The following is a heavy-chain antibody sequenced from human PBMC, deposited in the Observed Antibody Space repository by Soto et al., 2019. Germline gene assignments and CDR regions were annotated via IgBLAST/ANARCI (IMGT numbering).Heavy chain of an antibody. Sequence: SETLSLTCAVYGVSFSGYYWSWIRQPPGKGLEWIGEINHSGSTNYNPSLKSRVTISVDTSKNQFSLKLSSVTAADTAVYYCARGIAAAGNRGYSGMDVWGKGTTVTVSS. CDR1: GVSFSGYY. CDR2: INHSGST. D-gene: IGHD6-13*01. J-gene: IGHJ6*04. CDR3: ARGIAAAGNRGYSGMDV. V-gene: IGHV4-34*01.